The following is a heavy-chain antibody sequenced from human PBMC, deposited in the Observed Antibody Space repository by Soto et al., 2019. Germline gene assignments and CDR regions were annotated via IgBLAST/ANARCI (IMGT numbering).Heavy chain of an antibody. CDR1: GFTFSSYL. CDR2: ISSSSSYI. D-gene: IGHD3-22*01. CDR3: ARDYYYDSSGYYAGFDY. J-gene: IGHJ4*02. V-gene: IGHV3-21*01. Sequence: GSLRLSCAASGFTFSSYLIHWVRQDPEKGLEWVSSISSSSSYIYYADSVKGRFTISRDNAKNSLYLQMNSLRAEDTAVYYCARDYYYDSSGYYAGFDYWGQGTLVTVSS.